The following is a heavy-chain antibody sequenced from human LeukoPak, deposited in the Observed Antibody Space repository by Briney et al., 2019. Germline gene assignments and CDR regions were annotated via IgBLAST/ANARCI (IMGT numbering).Heavy chain of an antibody. CDR1: GFTFSSYW. Sequence: GGSLRLSCAASGFTFSSYWMSWVRQAPGKGREWVANIKQDGSEKYYVDSVKGRFTISRDNAKNSLYLQMNSLRAEDTAVYYCARDPAYPNDGFDIWGQGTMVTVSS. CDR3: ARDPAYPNDGFDI. J-gene: IGHJ3*02. CDR2: IKQDGSEK. D-gene: IGHD3-16*01. V-gene: IGHV3-7*01.